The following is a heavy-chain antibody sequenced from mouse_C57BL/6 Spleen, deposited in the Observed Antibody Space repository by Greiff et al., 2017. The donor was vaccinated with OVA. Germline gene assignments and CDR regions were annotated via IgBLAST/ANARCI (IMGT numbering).Heavy chain of an antibody. D-gene: IGHD4-1*01. Sequence: EVKLMESGGGLVKPGGSLKLSCAASGFTFSSYAMSWVRQTPEKRLEWVATISDGGSYTYYPDNVKGRFTISRDNAKNNLYLQMSHLKSEDTAMYYCARDGKLGRYFDYWGQGTTLTVSS. CDR1: GFTFSSYA. CDR2: ISDGGSYT. J-gene: IGHJ2*01. CDR3: ARDGKLGRYFDY. V-gene: IGHV5-4*01.